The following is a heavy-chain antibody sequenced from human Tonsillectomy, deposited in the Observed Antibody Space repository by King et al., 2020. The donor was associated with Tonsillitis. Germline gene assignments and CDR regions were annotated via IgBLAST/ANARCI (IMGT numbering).Heavy chain of an antibody. CDR2: VSYDGSNK. CDR3: AKAPYSSSWRFDY. V-gene: IGHV3-30*18. D-gene: IGHD6-13*01. J-gene: IGHJ4*02. CDR1: GFTFSSYG. Sequence: VQLVESGGGVVQPGRSLRLSCASSGFTFSSYGMHWVRQALGKGLGWVAVVSYDGSNKYYSDSVKGRFTISKDNSKNTLYLQSNSLRAEDTAVYYCAKAPYSSSWRFDYWGQGTLVTVSS.